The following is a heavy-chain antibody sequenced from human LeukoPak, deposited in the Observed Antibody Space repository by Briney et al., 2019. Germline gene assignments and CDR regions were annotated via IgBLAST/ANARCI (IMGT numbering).Heavy chain of an antibody. Sequence: GGSLRLSCAASGFTFDDFAMHWVRQGPGKGLEWVSGINWNGRSIDYADSVKGRFTVSRDSGKNSLYLQMNSLRPEDTAFYYCAKVIVGTFAILESWGQGTLVTVSS. D-gene: IGHD3/OR15-3a*01. V-gene: IGHV3-9*01. CDR1: GFTFDDFA. CDR2: INWNGRSI. J-gene: IGHJ4*02. CDR3: AKVIVGTFAILES.